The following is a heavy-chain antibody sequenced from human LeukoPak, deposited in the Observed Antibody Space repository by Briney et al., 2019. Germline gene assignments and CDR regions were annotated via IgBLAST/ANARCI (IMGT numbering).Heavy chain of an antibody. Sequence: PGGSLRLSCAASGFTFSSYAMSWVRQTPGKGLEWVSAISGSGGSTYYADSVQGRFYISRDNNKNTVYLQMNSLRAEDTAVYYCAKVKEMATIFDYWGQGTLVTVSS. CDR2: ISGSGGST. CDR3: AKVKEMATIFDY. V-gene: IGHV3-23*01. CDR1: GFTFSSYA. J-gene: IGHJ4*02. D-gene: IGHD5-12*01.